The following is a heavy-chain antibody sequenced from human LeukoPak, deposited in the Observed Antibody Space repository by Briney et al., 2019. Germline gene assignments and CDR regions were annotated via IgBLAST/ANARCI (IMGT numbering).Heavy chain of an antibody. D-gene: IGHD2-15*01. CDR3: ARSTYCSGGSCSHNWFDP. J-gene: IGHJ5*02. CDR2: IYYSGST. V-gene: IGHV4-39*07. Sequence: SETLSLTCSVSGGSISSSNYYWGWIRQSPGKGLEWIGSIYYSGSTYYNPSLKSRVTISVDTSKNQFSLKLSSVTAADTAVYYCARSTYCSGGSCSHNWFDPWGQGTLVTVSS. CDR1: GGSISSSNYY.